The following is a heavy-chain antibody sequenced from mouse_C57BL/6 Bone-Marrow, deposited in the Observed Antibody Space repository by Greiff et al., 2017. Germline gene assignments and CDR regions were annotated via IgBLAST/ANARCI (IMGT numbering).Heavy chain of an antibody. CDR1: GYSITSGYY. V-gene: IGHV3-6*01. Sequence: EVQLQESGPGLVKPSQSLSLTCSVTGYSITSGYYWNWIRQFPGNKLEWMGYISYDGSNNYNPSLKNRISITRDTSKNQFFLKLNSVTTEDTATYYCAREHYYGSRLSMDYWGQGTSVTVSS. CDR3: AREHYYGSRLSMDY. CDR2: ISYDGSN. D-gene: IGHD1-1*01. J-gene: IGHJ4*01.